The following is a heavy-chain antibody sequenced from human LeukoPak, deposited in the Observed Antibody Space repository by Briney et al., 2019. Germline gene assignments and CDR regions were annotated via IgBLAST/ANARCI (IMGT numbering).Heavy chain of an antibody. V-gene: IGHV3-7*01. D-gene: IGHD5-12*01. CDR3: GREQRGYDWE. CDR2: INPDGSEQ. CDR1: GFTFSTHW. J-gene: IGHJ4*02. Sequence: GGSLRLSCAASGFTFSTHWMSWVRQAPGKGLEWVTNINPDGSEQHYVDSVMGRFIISRDNAKSSLFLQMDSLRAEDTAVYHCGREQRGYDWEWGQGTLVTVSS.